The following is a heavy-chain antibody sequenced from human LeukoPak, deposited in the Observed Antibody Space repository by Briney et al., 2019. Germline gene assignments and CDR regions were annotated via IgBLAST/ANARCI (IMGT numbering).Heavy chain of an antibody. V-gene: IGHV4-31*03. Sequence: PSETLSLTCTVSGGSISSGDYFWSWIRQHPGKGLDWIGFIYYSGTTYYDPSLESRVIISVDTSKNQFSLKLSSVTAADTAVYYCAREAYASSGHRYFQYWGQGTLVTVSS. CDR3: AREAYASSGHRYFQY. CDR1: GGSISSGDYF. CDR2: IYYSGTT. D-gene: IGHD3-22*01. J-gene: IGHJ1*01.